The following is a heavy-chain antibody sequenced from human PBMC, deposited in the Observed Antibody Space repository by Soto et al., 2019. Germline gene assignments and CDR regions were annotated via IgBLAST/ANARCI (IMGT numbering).Heavy chain of an antibody. V-gene: IGHV4-59*01. D-gene: IGHD5-12*01. J-gene: IGHJ4*02. CDR3: AKYRRTDAEGYRLDF. Sequence: QVQLQESGPGLVRPSETLSLTCTLSGGSISGYYWSWIRQPPGKGLEWIGYVYYSGSTKYNPSLESRVAISVNMSNNHFSLMLTSMTAADTGVYYCAKYRRTDAEGYRLDFWGQGTLVTVSS. CDR2: VYYSGST. CDR1: GGSISGYY.